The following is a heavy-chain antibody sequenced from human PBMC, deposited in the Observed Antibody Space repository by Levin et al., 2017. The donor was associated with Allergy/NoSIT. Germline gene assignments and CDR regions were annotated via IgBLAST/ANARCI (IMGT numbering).Heavy chain of an antibody. D-gene: IGHD3-22*01. J-gene: IGHJ4*02. CDR3: ARYWAQSAYSDSTAYSHLAY. CDR1: GFTFSNYF. CDR2: ISETSNSI. Sequence: GESLKISCAASGFTFSNYFMTWVRQAPGKGLEWVSSISETSNSIYYADSVKGRFTISRDNDEKSLDLQMDSLRVEDTAIYFCARYWAQSAYSDSTAYSHLAYWGQGTLVTVSS. V-gene: IGHV3-21*01.